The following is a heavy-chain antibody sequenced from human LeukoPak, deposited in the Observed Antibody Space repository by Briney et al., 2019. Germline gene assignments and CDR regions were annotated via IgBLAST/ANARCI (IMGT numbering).Heavy chain of an antibody. CDR3: GRKAGDCGGGSCYSIDY. V-gene: IGHV1-69*05. J-gene: IGHJ4*02. CDR2: IIPIFGTA. CDR1: GGSFSSEA. Sequence: ASVKVSCKAFGGSFSSEAISWVRQAPGQELEWMGGIIPIFGTANYAQKLQGRVTITTDESTSTAYMEVRSLRSEDTAVYYCGRKAGDCGGGSCYSIDYWGQGTLVTVSS. D-gene: IGHD2-15*01.